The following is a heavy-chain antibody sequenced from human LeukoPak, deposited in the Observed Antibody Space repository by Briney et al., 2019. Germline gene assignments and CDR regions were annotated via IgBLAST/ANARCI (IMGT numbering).Heavy chain of an antibody. CDR2: IYYSGST. V-gene: IGHV4-39*01. CDR1: GGSISSTSYY. Sequence: PSETLSLTCTVSGGSISSTSYYWGWIRQPPGKGLELIGSIYYSGSTYYNPSLRSRVTISVDTSKNQFSLRLSSVTAADTAVYYCATERRPYRYFDLWGRGTLVTVSS. D-gene: IGHD1-26*01. J-gene: IGHJ2*01. CDR3: ATERRPYRYFDL.